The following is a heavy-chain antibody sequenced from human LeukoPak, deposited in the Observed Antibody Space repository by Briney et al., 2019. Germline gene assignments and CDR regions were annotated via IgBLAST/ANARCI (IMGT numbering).Heavy chain of an antibody. CDR2: ISGSGTNT. CDR3: ARVSSSSAMWFDP. J-gene: IGHJ5*02. CDR1: GFTFSTYA. D-gene: IGHD6-6*01. V-gene: IGHV3-23*01. Sequence: GGSLRLSCAASGFTFSTYAMSWVRQAPGKGLEWVSAISGSGTNTDYADSVRGRFTISRDNSKNTVYLQMNSLRAEDTAVYYCARVSSSSAMWFDPWGQGTLVTVSS.